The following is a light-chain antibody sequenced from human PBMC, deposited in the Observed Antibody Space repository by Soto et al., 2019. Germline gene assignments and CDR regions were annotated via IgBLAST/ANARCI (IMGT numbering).Light chain of an antibody. V-gene: IGKV1-39*01. CDR3: QQSYSTPPT. J-gene: IGKJ1*01. CDR2: AAS. Sequence: DIQMTQSPSTLSASVGDRVTITCRASQSIANYLNWYQQKPGKAPKLLIYAASSLQSGVPSRFSGSGSGTDFTLTISSLQPEDFATYYCQQSYSTPPTCGQGTRWIS. CDR1: QSIANY.